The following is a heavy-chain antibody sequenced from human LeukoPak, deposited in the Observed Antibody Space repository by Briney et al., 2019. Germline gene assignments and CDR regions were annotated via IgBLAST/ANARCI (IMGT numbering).Heavy chain of an antibody. J-gene: IGHJ4*02. Sequence: AASVKVSCKASGYTFTGYYMHWVRQAPGQGLEWMGWINPNSGGTNYAQKFQGRVTMTRDTSISTAYMELSRLRSDDTAVYYCARGIQLLWFEELLSDLDYWGQGTLVTVSS. CDR3: ARGIQLLWFEELLSDLDY. CDR2: INPNSGGT. D-gene: IGHD3-10*01. V-gene: IGHV1-2*02. CDR1: GYTFTGYY.